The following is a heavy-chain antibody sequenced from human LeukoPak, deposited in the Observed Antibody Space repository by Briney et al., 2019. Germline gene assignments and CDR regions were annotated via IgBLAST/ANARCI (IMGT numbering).Heavy chain of an antibody. CDR3: ARAGPTGNGLMSPYYYYMDV. J-gene: IGHJ6*03. V-gene: IGHV3-30*04. Sequence: GGSLRLSCAASGFTFSSYAMHWVRQAPGKGLEWVAVISYDGSNKYYADSVKGRFTISRDNSKNTLYLQMNSLRAEDTAVYYCARAGPTGNGLMSPYYYYMDVWGKGTTVTVSS. D-gene: IGHD3-9*01. CDR1: GFTFSSYA. CDR2: ISYDGSNK.